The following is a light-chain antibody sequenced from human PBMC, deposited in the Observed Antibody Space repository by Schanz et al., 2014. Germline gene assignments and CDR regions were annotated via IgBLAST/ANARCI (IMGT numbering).Light chain of an antibody. CDR2: EVT. CDR3: SSYAGSNNRVV. J-gene: IGLJ2*01. CDR1: SSDVGGYNY. Sequence: QSALTQPPSASGSLGQSVTISCTGTSSDVGGYNYVSWYQQHPGKAPKLMISEVTRRPSGVPDRFSGSKSGNTASLTVSGLQAEDEADYYCSSYAGSNNRVVFGGGTKLTVL. V-gene: IGLV2-8*01.